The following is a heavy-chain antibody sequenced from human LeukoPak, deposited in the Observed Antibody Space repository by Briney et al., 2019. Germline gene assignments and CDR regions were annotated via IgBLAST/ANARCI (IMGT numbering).Heavy chain of an antibody. D-gene: IGHD4-11*01. Sequence: SETLSLTCTVSGDSVTTYYWSWIRQPPGKGLEWLGYIYYSGSATYNPSLKSRVTISVDTSKNQFSLKLSSVTAADTAVYYCARDGSNWSNDYYTVWTSGAKGPRSPSP. CDR2: IYYSGSA. CDR1: GDSVTTYY. CDR3: ARDGSNWSNDYYTVWTS. J-gene: IGHJ6*02. V-gene: IGHV4-59*02.